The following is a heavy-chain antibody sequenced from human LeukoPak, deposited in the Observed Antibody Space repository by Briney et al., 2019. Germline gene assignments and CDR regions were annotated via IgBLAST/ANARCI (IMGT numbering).Heavy chain of an antibody. J-gene: IGHJ6*02. CDR2: ISYSGTT. D-gene: IGHD3-10*01. CDR1: GGSISGYN. Sequence: SETLSLTCIVSGGSISGYNWGWIRQPPGKGLEWIGYISYSGTTNYNPSLKSRVTMTVDTSKNQFSLRLSSVTAADTAVYYCARQGVWFGELDYYYGMDVWGQGTTVTVSS. CDR3: ARQGVWFGELDYYYGMDV. V-gene: IGHV4-59*01.